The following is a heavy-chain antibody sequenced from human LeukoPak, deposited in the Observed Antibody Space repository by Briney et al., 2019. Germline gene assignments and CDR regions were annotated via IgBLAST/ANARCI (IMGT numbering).Heavy chain of an antibody. D-gene: IGHD6-13*01. J-gene: IGHJ5*02. CDR3: ATIAAAGTGDWFDP. Sequence: GGSLRLSCAASGFTFSSYSMNWVRQAPGKGLVWVSRINSDGSSTSYADSVKGRFTISRDNAKNTLYLQMNSLRAEDTAVYYCATIAAAGTGDWFDPWGQGTLVTVYS. V-gene: IGHV3-74*01. CDR2: INSDGSST. CDR1: GFTFSSYS.